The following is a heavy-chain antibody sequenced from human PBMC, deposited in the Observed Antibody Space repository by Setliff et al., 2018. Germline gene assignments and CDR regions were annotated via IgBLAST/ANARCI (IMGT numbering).Heavy chain of an antibody. CDR3: ARAIVVVPPNALKVYFDH. J-gene: IGHJ4*02. V-gene: IGHV4-38-2*01. D-gene: IGHD2-2*01. CDR2: IYAGEAT. CDR1: GYSISSGYY. Sequence: PSETLSLTCAVSGYSISSGYYWGWIRQPPGKGLEWIGSIYAGEATYYNPSLESRVVISVDSSKKRFSLKVSSVTAADTAVYYCARAIVVVPPNALKVYFDHWGPGVQVTVSS.